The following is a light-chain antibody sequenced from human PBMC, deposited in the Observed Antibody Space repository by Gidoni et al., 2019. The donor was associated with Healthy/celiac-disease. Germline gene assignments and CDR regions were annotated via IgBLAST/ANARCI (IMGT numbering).Light chain of an antibody. Sequence: NRLCLPPFALSASVGDRVTITCRASQGVSSYLPWDQQKPAKAPKLFIYSASSLQSGVPSRFSGSGSGTDYTLTISSLQPEDFATYYCLQYYSTSLTFGRWTKVEIK. CDR2: SAS. V-gene: IGKV1D-43*01. CDR3: LQYYSTSLT. CDR1: QGVSSY. J-gene: IGKJ4*01.